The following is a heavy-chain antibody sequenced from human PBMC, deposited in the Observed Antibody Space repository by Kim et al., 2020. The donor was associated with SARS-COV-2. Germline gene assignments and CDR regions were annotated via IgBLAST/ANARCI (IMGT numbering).Heavy chain of an antibody. CDR3: ARYHITGWFFDS. V-gene: IGHV5-51*01. D-gene: IGHD6-19*01. CDR2: TYPGHSDT. CDR1: GYSFTNYW. J-gene: IGHJ4*02. Sequence: GESLKISCKGSGYSFTNYWIAWVRQMPGRGLEWMGLTYPGHSDTRYSPSFQGQVTISADESISTAFLQWSGLQASDTAMYYCARYHITGWFFDSWGQGTLVTVSS.